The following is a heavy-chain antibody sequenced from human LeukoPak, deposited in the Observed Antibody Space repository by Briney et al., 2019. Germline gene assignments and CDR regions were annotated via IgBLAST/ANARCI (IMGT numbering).Heavy chain of an antibody. CDR2: IWYDGSNK. CDR1: GFTFSSYG. CDR3: ARALGGQLWLHRGMDV. J-gene: IGHJ6*02. Sequence: PGGSLRLSCAASGFTFSSYGMHWVRQAPGKGLEWVAVIWYDGSNKYYADSVKSRFTISRDNSKNTLYLQMNSLRAEDTAVYYCARALGGQLWLHRGMDVWGQGTTVTVSS. D-gene: IGHD5-18*01. V-gene: IGHV3-33*01.